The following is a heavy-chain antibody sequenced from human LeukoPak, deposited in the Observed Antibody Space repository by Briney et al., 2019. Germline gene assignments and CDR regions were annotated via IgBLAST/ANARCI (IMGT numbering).Heavy chain of an antibody. CDR1: GFTFSSYW. D-gene: IGHD1-26*01. J-gene: IGHJ4*02. Sequence: GGSLRPSCAASGFTFSSYWMSWVRQAPGKGLEWVANIKQDGSEKYYVDSVKGRFTISRDNAKNSLYLQMNSLRAEDTAVYYCARLSVGELRDLYYFDYWGPGTLVTVSS. V-gene: IGHV3-7*01. CDR2: IKQDGSEK. CDR3: ARLSVGELRDLYYFDY.